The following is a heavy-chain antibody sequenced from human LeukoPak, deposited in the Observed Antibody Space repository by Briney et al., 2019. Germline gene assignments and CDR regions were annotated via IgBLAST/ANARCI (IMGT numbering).Heavy chain of an antibody. CDR1: GGTFSSYA. D-gene: IGHD2-2*01. Sequence: GASVKVSCKASGGTFSSYAISWVRQAPGQGLEWMGGIIPIFGTANYAQKFQGRVTITADKSTSTAYMELRSLRSDDTAVYYCARDNIVVVPAAMLGVRYYYYYMDVRGKGTTVTVSS. CDR3: ARDNIVVVPAAMLGVRYYYYYMDV. J-gene: IGHJ6*03. V-gene: IGHV1-69*06. CDR2: IIPIFGTA.